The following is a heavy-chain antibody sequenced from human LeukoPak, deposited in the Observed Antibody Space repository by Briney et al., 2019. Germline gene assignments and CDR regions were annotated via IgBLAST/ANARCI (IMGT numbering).Heavy chain of an antibody. CDR3: ARSPYCSGGSCSGGGAFDI. V-gene: IGHV1-18*01. CDR1: GYTFTSYG. Sequence: ASVKVSCKASGYTFTSYGISWVRQAPGQGLEWMGWISAYNGNTNYAQKLRGRVTMTTDTSTSTAYMELRSLRSDDTAVYYCARSPYCSGGSCSGGGAFDIWGQGTMVTVSS. D-gene: IGHD2-15*01. CDR2: ISAYNGNT. J-gene: IGHJ3*02.